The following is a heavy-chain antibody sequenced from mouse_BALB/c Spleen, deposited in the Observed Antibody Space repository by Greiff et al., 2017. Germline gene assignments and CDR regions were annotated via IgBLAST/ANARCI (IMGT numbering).Heavy chain of an antibody. CDR1: GYSITSDYA. CDR2: ISYSGST. J-gene: IGHJ4*01. Sequence: VQLQQSGPGLVKPSQSLSLTCTVTGYSITSDYAWNWIRQFPGNKLEWMGYISYSGSTSYNPSLKSRISITRDTSKNQFFLQLNSVTTEDTATYYCARGGSSDAMDYWGQGTSVTVSS. V-gene: IGHV3-2*02. D-gene: IGHD1-1*01. CDR3: ARGGSSDAMDY.